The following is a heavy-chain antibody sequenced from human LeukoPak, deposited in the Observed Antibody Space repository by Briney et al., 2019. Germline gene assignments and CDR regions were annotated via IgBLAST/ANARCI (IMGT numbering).Heavy chain of an antibody. J-gene: IGHJ2*01. CDR3: ARVQGLDFRWYFDL. Sequence: PPGGSLRLSCAASGFTFSSYDMHWVRHATGKGLEWVSAIGTAGDTYYPGSVKGRFTISRENAKNSLYLQMNSLRAGDTAVYYCARVQGLDFRWYFDLWGRGTLVTVSS. CDR1: GFTFSSYD. CDR2: IGTAGDT. V-gene: IGHV3-13*01.